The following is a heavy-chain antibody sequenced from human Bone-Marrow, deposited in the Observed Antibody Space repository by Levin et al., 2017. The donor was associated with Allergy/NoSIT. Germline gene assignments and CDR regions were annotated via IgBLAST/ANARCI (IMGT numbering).Heavy chain of an antibody. V-gene: IGHV1-45*02. CDR2: TRSFHGGT. J-gene: IGHJ4*02. Sequence: TRASVKVSCKSSEYTFTNRYLHWVRQAPGQALEWMGWTRSFHGGTKYAQRFEDRVTISWDKSLNTLYMEMSSLTSEDTAIYYCAGGLKSYYFDYWGQGTLVTVSS. D-gene: IGHD4-23*01. CDR3: AGGLKSYYFDY. CDR1: EYTFTNRY.